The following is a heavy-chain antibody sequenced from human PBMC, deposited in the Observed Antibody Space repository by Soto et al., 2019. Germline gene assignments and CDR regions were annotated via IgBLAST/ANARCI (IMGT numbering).Heavy chain of an antibody. D-gene: IGHD6-13*01. CDR1: GASISSGGYY. V-gene: IGHV4-31*03. CDR2: IYYSGSS. J-gene: IGHJ4*02. CDR3: ARWDAAATAYYFDN. Sequence: QVQLQESGPGLVKPSQTLSLTCTVSGASISSGGYYWSWIRQHPGKGLERIGHIYYSGSSAYNPSLKTRVSMSVDTSENQFSLRLSSVTAADTAVYYCARWDAAATAYYFDNWGRGTLVTVTS.